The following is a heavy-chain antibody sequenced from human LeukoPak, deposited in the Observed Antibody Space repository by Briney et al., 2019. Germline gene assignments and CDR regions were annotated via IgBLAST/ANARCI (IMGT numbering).Heavy chain of an antibody. V-gene: IGHV1-18*01. J-gene: IGHJ4*02. CDR2: IGAYNGDT. D-gene: IGHD5-12*01. CDR1: GYTFTSYG. CDR3: ARTSHYVDIAATIPYGLYYFDY. Sequence: GASVNVSCMASGYTFTSYGINCVRQAPGQGLEWMGWIGAYNGDTNYAQKLQGRVTMTTDTSTSTAYMELRSLRSDETAVYYCARTSHYVDIAATIPYGLYYFDYWGQGTLVTVSS.